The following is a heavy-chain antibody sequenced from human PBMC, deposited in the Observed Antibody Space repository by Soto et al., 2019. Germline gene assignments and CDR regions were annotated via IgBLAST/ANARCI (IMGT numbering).Heavy chain of an antibody. J-gene: IGHJ3*01. Sequence: EVQLVESGGNLARPGESLRLSCAASGFKFDDYAFHWVRQAPGKGPEWVSGINWNGAYSGYADSVKGRFTISRDNAGNSVYLQMDTSRPEDTALYYCARVHSSGWYVEPYDAWGQGTMVTVSS. V-gene: IGHV3-9*01. CDR2: INWNGAYS. CDR3: ARVHSSGWYVEPYDA. D-gene: IGHD6-19*01. CDR1: GFKFDDYA.